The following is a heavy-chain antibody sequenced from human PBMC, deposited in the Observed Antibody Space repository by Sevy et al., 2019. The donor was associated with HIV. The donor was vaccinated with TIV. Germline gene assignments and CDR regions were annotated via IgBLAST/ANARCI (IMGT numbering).Heavy chain of an antibody. CDR2: ITESDADI. CDR3: AKLGVRVATGGTDY. Sequence: GGSLRLSCVASGLTISDYVLYWVRQAPGKGLEWVSAITESDADITYAVPVKGRFTVSRANSKNTVYLQMGSLRAEDTAIYYCAKLGVRVATGGTDYWGQGTQVTVSS. CDR1: GLTISDYV. J-gene: IGHJ4*02. V-gene: IGHV3-23*01. D-gene: IGHD3-3*01.